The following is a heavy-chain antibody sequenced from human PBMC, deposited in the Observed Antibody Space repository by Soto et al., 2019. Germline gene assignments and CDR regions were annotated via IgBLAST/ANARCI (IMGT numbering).Heavy chain of an antibody. CDR1: GFTFSSYW. CDR2: INQDGSEK. CDR3: ARVRTHSIAGGVDY. D-gene: IGHD6-13*01. Sequence: EVQLVESGGGLVQPGGSLRLSCAASGFTFSSYWMSWVRQAPGKGLEWVANINQDGSEKYYVDSVKGRFTISRDNAKNSLYLQMNSLRAEDTAVYYCARVRTHSIAGGVDYWGQGTLVTVSS. J-gene: IGHJ4*02. V-gene: IGHV3-7*03.